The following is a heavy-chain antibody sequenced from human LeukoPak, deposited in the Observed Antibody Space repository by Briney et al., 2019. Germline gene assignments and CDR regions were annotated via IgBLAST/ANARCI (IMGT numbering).Heavy chain of an antibody. CDR1: GYTFTSYG. V-gene: IGHV1-18*01. CDR3: ARSSGFSPRGAFDY. J-gene: IGHJ4*02. D-gene: IGHD1-26*01. CDR2: ITVYNGNT. Sequence: ASVKVSCKASGYTFTSYGISWVRQAPGQGLEWMGWITVYNGNTKYAQKFQGRVTMTRDMSTNTVYMELSSLRSEDTAVYYCARSSGFSPRGAFDYWGQGTLVTVSS.